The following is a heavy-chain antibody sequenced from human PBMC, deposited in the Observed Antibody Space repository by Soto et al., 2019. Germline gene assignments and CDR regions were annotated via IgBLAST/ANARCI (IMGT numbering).Heavy chain of an antibody. CDR3: ASFRAALDY. D-gene: IGHD6-6*01. CDR2: IYYSGST. CDR1: GGSISSSSYY. V-gene: IGHV4-39*01. J-gene: IGHJ4*02. Sequence: SETLSLTCTVSGGSISSSSYYWGWIRQPPGKGLEWIGSIYYSGSTYYNPSLKSRVTISVDTSKNQFSLKLSFVTAADTAVYYCASFRAALDYWGQGTLVTVSS.